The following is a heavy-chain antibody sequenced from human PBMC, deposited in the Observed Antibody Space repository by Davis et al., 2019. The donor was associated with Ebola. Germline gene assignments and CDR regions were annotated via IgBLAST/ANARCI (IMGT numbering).Heavy chain of an antibody. Sequence: PSETLSLTCTVSGGSISSYYWSWIRQPAGKGLEWIGHIYTSGSTNYNPSLKSRVTISVDTSKNQFSLKLSSVTAADTAVYYCARVNYYDSSGYYGRAFYGMDVWGQGTTVTVSS. CDR1: GGSISSYY. J-gene: IGHJ6*02. CDR3: ARVNYYDSSGYYGRAFYGMDV. V-gene: IGHV4-4*07. D-gene: IGHD3-22*01. CDR2: IYTSGST.